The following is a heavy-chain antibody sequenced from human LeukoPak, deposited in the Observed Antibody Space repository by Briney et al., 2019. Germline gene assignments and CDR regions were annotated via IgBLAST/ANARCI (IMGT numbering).Heavy chain of an antibody. D-gene: IGHD7-27*01. V-gene: IGHV1-69*05. J-gene: IGHJ4*02. Sequence: ASVKVSCKASGGTFISYAISWVRQAPGQGLEWMGRIIPIFGTANYAQKFQGRVTITTDESTSTAYMELSSLRSEDTAVYYCARGTIGPGETFDYWGQGTLVTVSS. CDR1: GGTFISYA. CDR2: IIPIFGTA. CDR3: ARGTIGPGETFDY.